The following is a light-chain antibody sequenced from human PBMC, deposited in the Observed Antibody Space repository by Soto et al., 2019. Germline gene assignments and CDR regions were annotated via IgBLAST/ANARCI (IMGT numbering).Light chain of an antibody. CDR2: EVN. Sequence: QSALTQPPSASGSPGQSVTISCTGTSSDVVDYKFVSWYQQHPGKAPKLLMYEVNRRPSGVPDRFSGSKSGNTASLTVSGLQAEDEAEYYCSSYAGNNNVVFGGRTKLTVL. V-gene: IGLV2-8*01. J-gene: IGLJ2*01. CDR3: SSYAGNNNVV. CDR1: SSDVVDYKF.